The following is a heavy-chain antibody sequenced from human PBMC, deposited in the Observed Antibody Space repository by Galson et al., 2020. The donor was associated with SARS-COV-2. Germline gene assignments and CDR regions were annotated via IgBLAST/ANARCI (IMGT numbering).Heavy chain of an antibody. CDR2: IVVGSGNT. CDR1: GFTFTSSA. J-gene: IGHJ4*02. V-gene: IGHV1-58*02. CDR3: AARWAGMTTGGGY. D-gene: IGHD4-17*01. Sequence: SVKVSCQASGFTFTSSAIQRVRQARGQRLEWIGWIVVGSGNTNYAQNFQERVTITRDMSTSTAYMELSSLRSEDTAVYYCAARWAGMTTGGGYWGQGTLVTVSS.